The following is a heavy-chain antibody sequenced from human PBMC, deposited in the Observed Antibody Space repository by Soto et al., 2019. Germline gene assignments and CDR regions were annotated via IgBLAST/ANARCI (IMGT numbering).Heavy chain of an antibody. CDR3: TTESNDSSGYPSPRYYYYGMDV. CDR2: IKSKTDGGTT. V-gene: IGHV3-15*07. Sequence: GGSLRLSCAASGFTFSNAWMNWVRQAPGKGLEWVGRIKSKTDGGTTDYAAPVKGRFTISRDDSKNTLYLQMNSLKTEDTAVYYCTTESNDSSGYPSPRYYYYGMDVWGQGTTVTVSS. D-gene: IGHD3-22*01. CDR1: GFTFSNAW. J-gene: IGHJ6*02.